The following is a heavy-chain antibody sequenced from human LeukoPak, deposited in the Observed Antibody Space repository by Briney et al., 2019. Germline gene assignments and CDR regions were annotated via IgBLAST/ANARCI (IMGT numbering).Heavy chain of an antibody. CDR3: ARHYCSSTSCYGPLGAPFDY. CDR2: IYPGDSDT. CDR1: GYSFTSYW. Sequence: GESLKISCKGSGYSFTSYWIGWVRPMPGKGLEWMGIIYPGDSDTRYSPSLQGQVTISADKSISTAYLQWSSLKASDTAMYYCARHYCSSTSCYGPLGAPFDYWGQGTLVTVSS. D-gene: IGHD2-2*01. J-gene: IGHJ4*02. V-gene: IGHV5-51*01.